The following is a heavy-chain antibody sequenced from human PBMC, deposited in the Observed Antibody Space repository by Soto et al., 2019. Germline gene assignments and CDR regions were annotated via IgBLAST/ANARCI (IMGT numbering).Heavy chain of an antibody. CDR1: GFTFSSYS. J-gene: IGHJ4*02. V-gene: IGHV3-21*01. D-gene: IGHD6-6*01. CDR2: ISSSSSYI. Sequence: GGSLRLSCAASGFTFSSYSMNWVRQAPGKGLEWVSSISSSSSYIYYADSVKGRFTISRDNAKNSLYLQMNSLRAEDTAVYYCARVAARLNLEISDYWGQGPLVTVYS. CDR3: ARVAARLNLEISDY.